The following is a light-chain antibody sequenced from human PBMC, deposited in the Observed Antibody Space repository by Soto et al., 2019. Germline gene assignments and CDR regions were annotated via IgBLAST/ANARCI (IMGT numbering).Light chain of an antibody. Sequence: QSVLTQPPSVSEVPGQRVTIYCSGSSSNIGKNAVNWYQKFTGKAPKLLIYYDDVLPSGVSDRFSGSKSGTSASLAISGLQSEDEAAYFCAAWDDGLNGPLFGGGTKVTVL. J-gene: IGLJ2*01. CDR1: SSNIGKNA. CDR3: AAWDDGLNGPL. V-gene: IGLV1-36*01. CDR2: YDD.